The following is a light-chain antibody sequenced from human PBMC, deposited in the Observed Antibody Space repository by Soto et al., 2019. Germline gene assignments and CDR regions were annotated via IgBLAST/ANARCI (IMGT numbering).Light chain of an antibody. Sequence: ETVLTQSPATLSLSPGETATLSCRASHNVDIYLAWYQQKPGQAPRLLIYDASNRAAGIPARFSGSGSGTDFTLTISSLEPADFAVYYCQQRKYWPPLTFGQGTRLE. CDR3: QQRKYWPPLT. CDR1: HNVDIY. J-gene: IGKJ5*01. CDR2: DAS. V-gene: IGKV3-11*01.